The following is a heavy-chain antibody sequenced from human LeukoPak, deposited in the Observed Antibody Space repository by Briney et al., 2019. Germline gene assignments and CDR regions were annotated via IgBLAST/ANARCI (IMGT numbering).Heavy chain of an antibody. V-gene: IGHV1-18*01. D-gene: IGHD5-12*01. CDR3: AREYSGYDRAHFDY. CDR1: GYTFTSYG. CDR2: ISAYNGNT. Sequence: GASVRVSCKASGYTFTSYGISWVRQAPGQGLEWMGWISAYNGNTNYAQKLQGRVTMTTDTSTSTAYMELRSPRSDDTAVYYCAREYSGYDRAHFDYWGQGTLVTVSS. J-gene: IGHJ4*02.